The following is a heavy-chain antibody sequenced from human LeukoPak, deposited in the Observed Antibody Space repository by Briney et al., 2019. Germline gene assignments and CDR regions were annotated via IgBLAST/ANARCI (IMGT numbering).Heavy chain of an antibody. CDR1: GFTFSSYS. D-gene: IGHD4-17*01. Sequence: GRSLRLSCAASGFTFSSYSMNWVRQAPGKGLEWVSSISSSSSYIYYADSVKGRFTISRDNAKSSLYLQMNSLRAEDTAVYYCGVYGDRDAFDIWGQGTMVTVSS. V-gene: IGHV3-21*01. CDR2: ISSSSSYI. CDR3: GVYGDRDAFDI. J-gene: IGHJ3*02.